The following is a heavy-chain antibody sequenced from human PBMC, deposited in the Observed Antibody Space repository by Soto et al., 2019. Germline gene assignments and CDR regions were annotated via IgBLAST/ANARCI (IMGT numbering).Heavy chain of an antibody. CDR2: INHSGST. V-gene: IGHV4-34*01. J-gene: IGHJ6*03. CDR1: GGSFSGYY. CDR3: ARGYSNYFYYYYYYMDV. D-gene: IGHD4-4*01. Sequence: SETLSLTCAVYGGSFSGYYWSWIRQPPGKGLEWIGEINHSGSTNYNPSLKSRVTISVDTSKNQFSLKLSSVTAADTAVYYCARGYSNYFYYYYYYMDVWGKGTTVTAP.